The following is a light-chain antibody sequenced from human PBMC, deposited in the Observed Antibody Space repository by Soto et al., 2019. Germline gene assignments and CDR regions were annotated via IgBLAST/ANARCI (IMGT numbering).Light chain of an antibody. Sequence: EIMLTQSPGTLSLSPGERATLSFRASESVSGYLAWYQQKPGQAPRLLIYDASKRATGIPARFSGSGFGTDYTLTISSLEPEDFAVYYCQQRSKWRTFGQGTKVDI. CDR1: ESVSGY. V-gene: IGKV3-11*01. CDR3: QQRSKWRT. J-gene: IGKJ1*01. CDR2: DAS.